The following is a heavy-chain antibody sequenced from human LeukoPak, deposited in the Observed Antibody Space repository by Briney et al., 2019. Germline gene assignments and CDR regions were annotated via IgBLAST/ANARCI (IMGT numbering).Heavy chain of an antibody. Sequence: PGGSLRLSCAASGFSVSIKYMNWVRQAPGKGLEWVSILYSSGTTYYANSVKGRFTISRDNSENKLFLQMNSLRAEDTAVYYCAKEARGLDLGDYWCQGTLVTVSS. V-gene: IGHV3-53*01. CDR3: AKEARGLDLGDY. CDR2: LYSSGTT. D-gene: IGHD3-10*01. CDR1: GFSVSIKY. J-gene: IGHJ4*02.